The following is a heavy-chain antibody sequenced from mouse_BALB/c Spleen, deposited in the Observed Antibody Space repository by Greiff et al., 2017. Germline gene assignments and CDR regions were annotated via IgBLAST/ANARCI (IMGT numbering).Heavy chain of an antibody. CDR2: ISYSGST. Sequence: VQLKESGPGLVKPSQSLSLTCTATGYSITSDYAWNWIRQFPGNKLEWMGYISYSGSTSYNPSLKSRISITRDTSKNQFFLQLNSVTTEDAATYYCARSGLYFDDWGQGTTLTVSA. CDR1: GYSITSDYA. CDR3: ARSGLYFDD. J-gene: IGHJ2*01. V-gene: IGHV3-2*02.